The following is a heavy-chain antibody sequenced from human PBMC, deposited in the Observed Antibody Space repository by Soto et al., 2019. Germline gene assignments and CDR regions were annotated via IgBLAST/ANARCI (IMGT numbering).Heavy chain of an antibody. CDR1: GFTFSSYA. Sequence: GGSLRLSCAASGFTFSSYAMSWVRQAPGKGLEWVSAISGSGGSTYYADSVKGRFTISRDNSKNTLYLQMNSLRDEDTAVYYCAKVNSNSLYYYGMDVWGQGTTVTVSS. V-gene: IGHV3-23*01. CDR2: ISGSGGST. CDR3: AKVNSNSLYYYGMDV. J-gene: IGHJ6*02. D-gene: IGHD4-4*01.